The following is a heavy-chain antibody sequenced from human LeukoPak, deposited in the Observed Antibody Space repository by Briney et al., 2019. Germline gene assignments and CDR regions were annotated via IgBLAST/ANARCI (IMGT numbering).Heavy chain of an antibody. CDR1: GYTFSNYG. J-gene: IGHJ3*02. CDR2: ISAYNGNT. V-gene: IGHV1-18*01. CDR3: ASGPAANLNAFDI. Sequence: GASVKVSCKASGYTFSNYGISWVRQAPGQGLEWMGWISAYNGNTNYAQKLQGRVTMTTDTSTSTAYMELRSLRSDDTAVYYCASGPAANLNAFDIWGQGTMVTVSS. D-gene: IGHD2-2*01.